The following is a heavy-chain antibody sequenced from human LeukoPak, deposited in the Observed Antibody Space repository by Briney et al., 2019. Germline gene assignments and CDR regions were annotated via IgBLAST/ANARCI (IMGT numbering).Heavy chain of an antibody. CDR1: GYSFTIYW. CDR2: IYPGDSDT. D-gene: IGHD5-18*01. J-gene: IGHJ4*02. CDR3: ARGVDTAMVTFDY. Sequence: GESLKISCKGSGYSFTIYWIGWVRHMPGKGLEWMGIIYPGDSDTRYSPSFQGQVTISADKSISTAYLQWSSLKASDTAMYYCARGVDTAMVTFDYWGQGTLVTVSS. V-gene: IGHV5-51*01.